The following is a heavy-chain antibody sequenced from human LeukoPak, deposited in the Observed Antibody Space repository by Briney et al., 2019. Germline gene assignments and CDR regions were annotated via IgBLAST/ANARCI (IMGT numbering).Heavy chain of an antibody. J-gene: IGHJ5*02. V-gene: IGHV1-2*02. CDR1: GYTFTGYY. Sequence: GASVNVSCKASGYTFTGYYMHWVRQAPGQGLEWMGWINPKNGGTNYAQKFQGRVTMTRDTSIGTAYMELSRLRSDDTAMYYCARFYDSSAYYRNNWFDPWGQGTLVTVSS. CDR2: INPKNGGT. CDR3: ARFYDSSAYYRNNWFDP. D-gene: IGHD3-22*01.